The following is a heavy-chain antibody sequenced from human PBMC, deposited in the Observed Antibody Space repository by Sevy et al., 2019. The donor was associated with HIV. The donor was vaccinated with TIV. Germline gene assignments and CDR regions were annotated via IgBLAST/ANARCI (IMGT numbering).Heavy chain of an antibody. CDR3: ARHLQQTRTYHYYYGMDV. V-gene: IGHV4-39*01. Sequence: SETLSLTCSVSGGPISSTFSYWGWIRQPPGKGLEWIGSAHYSGSTYYNSSLKSRATISVDTSRSHFSLKLTSVIAADTAVYYCARHLQQTRTYHYYYGMDVWGQGTTVTVSS. CDR1: GGPISSTFSY. CDR2: AHYSGST. J-gene: IGHJ6*02. D-gene: IGHD6-13*01.